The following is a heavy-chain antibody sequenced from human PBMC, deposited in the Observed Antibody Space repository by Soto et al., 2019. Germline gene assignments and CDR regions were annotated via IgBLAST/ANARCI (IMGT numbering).Heavy chain of an antibody. CDR3: AADLGGQQGF. CDR1: GFTFSRYW. V-gene: IGHV3-74*01. Sequence: EVQLVESGGGLVQPGGSLSLSCAASGFTFSRYWLHWVRQVPGKGLVWVSRTHEDGPITNYADSVQGRFASPRDNAKKTHHLQMNSLRGEDTAVYYGAADLGGQQGFRGQGTVVTVTS. CDR2: THEDGPIT. D-gene: IGHD3-16*01. J-gene: IGHJ4*02.